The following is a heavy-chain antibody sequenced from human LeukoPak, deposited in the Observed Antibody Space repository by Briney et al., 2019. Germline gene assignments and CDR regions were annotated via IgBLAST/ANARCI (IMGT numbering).Heavy chain of an antibody. Sequence: GGSLRLSCAASGFTFSSYAMSWVRQAPGKGLEWVSAISGSGGSTYYADSVKGRFTISRDNSKNTLYLQMNSLRAEDTAVYYCARDLESYNNYYYYGMDVWGQGTTVTVSS. CDR3: ARDLESYNNYYYYGMDV. D-gene: IGHD1-26*01. CDR1: GFTFSSYA. V-gene: IGHV3-23*01. CDR2: ISGSGGST. J-gene: IGHJ6*02.